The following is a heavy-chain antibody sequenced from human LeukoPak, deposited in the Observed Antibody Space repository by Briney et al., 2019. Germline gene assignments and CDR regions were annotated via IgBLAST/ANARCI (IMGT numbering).Heavy chain of an antibody. D-gene: IGHD4-23*01. CDR1: GYTLTELS. CDR2: FDPEDGET. CDR3: ARDNSVEDTAWWFDP. Sequence: ASVTVSCKVSGYTLTELSMHWVRQAPGKGLEWMGGFDPEDGETIYAQKFQGRVTMTRDMSTSTDYMELSSLRSEDTAVYYCARDNSVEDTAWWFDPWGQGTLVTVSS. J-gene: IGHJ5*02. V-gene: IGHV1-24*01.